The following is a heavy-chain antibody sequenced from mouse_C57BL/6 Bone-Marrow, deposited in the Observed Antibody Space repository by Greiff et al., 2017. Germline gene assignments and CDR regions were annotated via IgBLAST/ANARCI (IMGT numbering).Heavy chain of an antibody. CDR3: ARSGYYYGSTQFAY. Sequence: QVQLQQPGAELVRPGTSVKLSCKASGYTFTRYWMHWVKQRPGQGLEWIGVIDPSDSYTNYNQKFKGKATLTVDTSSSTAYMQLSSLTSEDSAVYYCARSGYYYGSTQFAYWGQGTLVTVSA. D-gene: IGHD1-1*01. CDR1: GYTFTRYW. V-gene: IGHV1-59*01. J-gene: IGHJ3*01. CDR2: IDPSDSYT.